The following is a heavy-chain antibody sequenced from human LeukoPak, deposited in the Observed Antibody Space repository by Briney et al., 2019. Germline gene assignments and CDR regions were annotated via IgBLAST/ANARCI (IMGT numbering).Heavy chain of an antibody. V-gene: IGHV3-23*01. D-gene: IGHD1-26*01. CDR1: RFTFSSYA. CDR3: AKTSDSGSYYFDY. J-gene: IGHJ4*02. Sequence: GGSLRLSCAASRFTFSSYAMNWVRQAPGKGLEWVSAISGGAGSTYHADSVKGRFTISRDNSKNTLYLQMNSLRAEDTALYYCAKTSDSGSYYFDYWGQGTLVTVSS. CDR2: ISGGAGST.